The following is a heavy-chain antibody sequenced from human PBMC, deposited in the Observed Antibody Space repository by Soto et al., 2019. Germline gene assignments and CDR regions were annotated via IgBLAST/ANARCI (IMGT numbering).Heavy chain of an antibody. CDR2: INPNSGGT. D-gene: IGHD1-1*01. CDR1: GYTFTGYY. J-gene: IGHJ6*02. CDR3: ARRSLVSTDYYGMDV. Sequence: VSVKVSCKASGYTFTGYYMHWVRQAPGQGLEWMGWINPNSGGTNYAQKFQGWVTMTRDTSISTAYMELSRLRSDDTAVYYCARRSLVSTDYYGMDVWGQGTTVTVSS. V-gene: IGHV1-2*04.